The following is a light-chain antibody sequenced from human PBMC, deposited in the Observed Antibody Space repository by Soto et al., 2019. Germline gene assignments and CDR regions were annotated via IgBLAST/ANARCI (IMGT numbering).Light chain of an antibody. CDR2: GAS. V-gene: IGKV3-15*01. Sequence: ETVLTQSPATLSVSPGERVTLSCRASQSVRSNLAWYQQRPGQAPRLLISGASPRATGIPARFSGSGSGTEFTLTISSLQSEDFAISYCQQSNDWPPWTFGHGPKVEIK. CDR1: QSVRSN. J-gene: IGKJ1*01. CDR3: QQSNDWPPWT.